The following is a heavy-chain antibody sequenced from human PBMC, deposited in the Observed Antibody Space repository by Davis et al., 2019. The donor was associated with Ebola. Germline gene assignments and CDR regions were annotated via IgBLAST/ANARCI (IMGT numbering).Heavy chain of an antibody. J-gene: IGHJ5*02. CDR2: INPSGGST. CDR1: GYTFTSYY. V-gene: IGHV1-46*01. CDR3: VRDGIVVVPAATKPNWFDP. D-gene: IGHD2-2*01. Sequence: AASVQVSCKASGYTFTSYYMHWVRQAPGQGLEWMGIINPSGGSTSYAQRFQGRVTMTRDMSTSTVYMELSSLRSEDTAVYYCVRDGIVVVPAATKPNWFDPWGQGTLVTVSS.